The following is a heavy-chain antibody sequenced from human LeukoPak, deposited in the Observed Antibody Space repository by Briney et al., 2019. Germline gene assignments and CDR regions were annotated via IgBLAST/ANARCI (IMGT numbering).Heavy chain of an antibody. D-gene: IGHD1-26*01. J-gene: IGHJ4*02. CDR3: ARRGSYYNVADY. CDR2: INPTGGST. V-gene: IGHV1-46*01. Sequence: ASVEVSCKASGYTFTSYYLHWVRQAPGQGLEWMGIINPTGGSTSYAQKFQDRVTMTRDTSTSTVYLELSSLRSEDTAMYYCARRGSYYNVADYWGQGTLVTVSP. CDR1: GYTFTSYY.